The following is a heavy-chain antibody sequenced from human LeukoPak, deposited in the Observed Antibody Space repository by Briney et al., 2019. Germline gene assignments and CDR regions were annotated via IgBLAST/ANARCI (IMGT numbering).Heavy chain of an antibody. Sequence: TSETLSLTCTVSGGSISSSSYYWGWIRQPPGKGLEWIGTIYYSGSTYYNPSLKSRVTISVDTSKNQFSLKLGSVTAADTAVYYCARSTYHDFWSGYYTGFLVDYWGRGTLVTVSS. D-gene: IGHD3-3*01. CDR2: IYYSGST. V-gene: IGHV4-39*01. CDR3: ARSTYHDFWSGYYTGFLVDY. CDR1: GGSISSSSYY. J-gene: IGHJ4*02.